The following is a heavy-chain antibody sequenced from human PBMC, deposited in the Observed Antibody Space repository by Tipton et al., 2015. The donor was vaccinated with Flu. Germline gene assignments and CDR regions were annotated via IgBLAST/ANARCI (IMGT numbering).Heavy chain of an antibody. CDR1: GYSISSDYL. CDR3: ARVVPRGGNDY. Sequence: TLSLTCAVSGYSISSDYLWGWIRQPPGKGLEWIGTISHSGNTYYNPSFKSRVTMSIDTSKNQFSLKLTSVTAADTAVYYCARVVPRGGNDYWGQGTLVTVSS. V-gene: IGHV4-38-2*01. J-gene: IGHJ4*02. D-gene: IGHD4-23*01. CDR2: ISHSGNT.